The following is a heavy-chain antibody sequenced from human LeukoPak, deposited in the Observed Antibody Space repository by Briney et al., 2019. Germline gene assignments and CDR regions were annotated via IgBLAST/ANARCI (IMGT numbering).Heavy chain of an antibody. V-gene: IGHV5-51*01. Sequence: GESLKISCKGSGYSFTSYWIGWVRQMPGKGLEWMGIICPGDSDTRYSPSFQGQVTISADKSISPAYPQWSSLKASDTAMYYCARQLVGSYYGGDYWGQGTLVTVSS. J-gene: IGHJ4*02. CDR3: ARQLVGSYYGGDY. D-gene: IGHD1-26*01. CDR2: ICPGDSDT. CDR1: GYSFTSYW.